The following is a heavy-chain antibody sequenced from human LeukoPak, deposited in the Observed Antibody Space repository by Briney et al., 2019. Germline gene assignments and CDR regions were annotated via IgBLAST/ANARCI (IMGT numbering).Heavy chain of an antibody. Sequence: KTSETLSLTCTVSGGSISSTSYYWDWIRQPPGKGLEWIVSIYYGETTYYSSSLKSRVTISVNTSKNQFSLRLTSVTAADTAVYYCARQVSDYFYYYIDVWGRGTTVTVSS. J-gene: IGHJ6*03. CDR2: IYYGETT. D-gene: IGHD5/OR15-5a*01. CDR3: ARQVSDYFYYYIDV. V-gene: IGHV4-39*01. CDR1: GGSISSTSYY.